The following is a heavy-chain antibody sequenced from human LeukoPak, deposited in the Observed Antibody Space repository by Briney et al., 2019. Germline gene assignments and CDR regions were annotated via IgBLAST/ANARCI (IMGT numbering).Heavy chain of an antibody. CDR1: GFTVSSNY. CDR2: IYSGGST. J-gene: IGHJ4*02. D-gene: IGHD2-15*01. CDR3: AHAGYCSGGSCFPLGY. V-gene: IGHV3-53*01. Sequence: GGSLRLSCAASGFTVSSNYMTWVRQAPGKGLEWVSVIYSGGSTYYADSVKGRFTISRDNSKNTLYLQMNSLRAEDTAVYYCAHAGYCSGGSCFPLGYWGQGTLVTVSS.